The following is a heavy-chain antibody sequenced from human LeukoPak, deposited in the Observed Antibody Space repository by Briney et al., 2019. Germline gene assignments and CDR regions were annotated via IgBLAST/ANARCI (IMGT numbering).Heavy chain of an antibody. D-gene: IGHD5-18*01. Sequence: ASVTVSCKASGYTFTGYYMHWVRQAAGQGREWMGWINPNSGGTNYAQKVHGRVSMTMDTSISTAYMELSRLRSDDTAVYYCARPRVDTAMVTDASAPCYMDVWGKGTTVTVSS. V-gene: IGHV1-2*02. J-gene: IGHJ6*03. CDR1: GYTFTGYY. CDR3: ARPRVDTAMVTDASAPCYMDV. CDR2: INPNSGGT.